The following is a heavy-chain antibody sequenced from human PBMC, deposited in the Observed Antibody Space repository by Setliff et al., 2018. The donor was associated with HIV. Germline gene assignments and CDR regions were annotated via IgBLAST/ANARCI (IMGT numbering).Heavy chain of an antibody. J-gene: IGHJ4*02. CDR1: GGSISSGGYY. CDR2: INHSGST. CDR3: ARLDSTIFGVVIIRDY. D-gene: IGHD3-3*01. V-gene: IGHV4-39*07. Sequence: SETLSLTCTVSGGSISSGGYYWSWIRQPPGKGLEWFGEINHSGSTNYNPSLKSRVTISVDTSKNQFSLKLSSATAADTAVYYCARLDSTIFGVVIIRDYWGQGTLVTVSS.